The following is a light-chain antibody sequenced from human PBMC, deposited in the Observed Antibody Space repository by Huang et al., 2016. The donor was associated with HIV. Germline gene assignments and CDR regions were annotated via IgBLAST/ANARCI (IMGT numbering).Light chain of an antibody. CDR2: SAS. CDR3: QQGYSALIT. V-gene: IGKV1-39*01. Sequence: DILLTQSPSSLSASVGDRVPITCRASQNINNYLKWYQQKPGKAPNLLIHSASTLQTGVPSRFSGSGSGTDFTLTVNSLQPEDSATYYCQQGYSALITFGQGTRL. J-gene: IGKJ5*01. CDR1: QNINNY.